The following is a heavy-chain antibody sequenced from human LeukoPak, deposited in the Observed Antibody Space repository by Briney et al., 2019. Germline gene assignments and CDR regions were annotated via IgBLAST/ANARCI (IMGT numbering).Heavy chain of an antibody. CDR2: INHSGST. D-gene: IGHD3-16*02. J-gene: IGHJ6*03. CDR3: ARVMGASWFFYLDV. V-gene: IGHV4-34*01. CDR1: GGSFSGYY. Sequence: SETLSLTCAVYGGSFSGYYWSWIRQPPGKGLEWIGEINHSGSTNYNPSLKSRVTISVDTSKNQFSLKMNSVTAADTAVYYCARVMGASWFFYLDVWGKGTTVTVSS.